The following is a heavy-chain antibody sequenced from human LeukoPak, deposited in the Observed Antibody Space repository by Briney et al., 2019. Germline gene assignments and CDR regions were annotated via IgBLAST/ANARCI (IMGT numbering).Heavy chain of an antibody. Sequence: SETLSLTCTVSGGSISSYYWSWIRQPPGKGLEWIGYIYYSGSTNYNPSLKSRVTISVDTSKNQFSLKLSSVTAADTAVYYCARVVGASLRGYCSGGSCYYFDYWGQGTLVTVSS. CDR2: IYYSGST. J-gene: IGHJ4*02. V-gene: IGHV4-59*01. CDR3: ARVVGASLRGYCSGGSCYYFDY. CDR1: GGSISSYY. D-gene: IGHD2-15*01.